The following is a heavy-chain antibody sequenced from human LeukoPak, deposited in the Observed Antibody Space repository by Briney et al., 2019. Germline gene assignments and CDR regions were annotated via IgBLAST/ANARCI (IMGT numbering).Heavy chain of an antibody. V-gene: IGHV3-21*01. CDR2: ISSSSSYI. CDR1: GFTFSSYS. J-gene: IGHJ5*02. Sequence: GGSLRLSCAASGFTFSSYSTNWVRQAPGKGLEWVSSISSSSSYIYYADSVKGRFTISRDNAKNSLYLQMNSLRAEDTAVYYCASSAIAVAAHWYWFDPWGQGTLVTVSS. D-gene: IGHD6-19*01. CDR3: ASSAIAVAAHWYWFDP.